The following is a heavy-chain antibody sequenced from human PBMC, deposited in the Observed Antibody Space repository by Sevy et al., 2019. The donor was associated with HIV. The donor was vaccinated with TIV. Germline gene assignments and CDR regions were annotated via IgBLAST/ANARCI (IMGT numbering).Heavy chain of an antibody. CDR1: GGSFSGYC. V-gene: IGHV4-34*01. D-gene: IGHD5-12*01. Sequence: SETLSLTCAVYGGSFSGYCWSWIRQPPGKGLEWIGEINHSGSTNYNPSLKSRVTISVDTSKNQFSLKLSSVTAADTAVYYCARAYSRINFNYWGQGPLVTVSS. J-gene: IGHJ4*02. CDR2: INHSGST. CDR3: ARAYSRINFNY.